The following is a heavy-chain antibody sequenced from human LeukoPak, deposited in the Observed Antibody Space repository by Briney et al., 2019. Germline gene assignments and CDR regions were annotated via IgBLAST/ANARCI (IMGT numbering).Heavy chain of an antibody. J-gene: IGHJ4*02. CDR1: GFTVSSNY. CDR3: ARDSRRILPSD. CDR2: IYSGGST. D-gene: IGHD2-15*01. V-gene: IGHV3-66*01. Sequence: GGSLGLSCAASGFTVSSNYMSWVRQAPGKGLEWVSVIYSGGSTYYADSVKGRFTISRDNSKNTLYLQMNSLRAEDTAMYYCARDSRRILPSDWGQGTLVTVSS.